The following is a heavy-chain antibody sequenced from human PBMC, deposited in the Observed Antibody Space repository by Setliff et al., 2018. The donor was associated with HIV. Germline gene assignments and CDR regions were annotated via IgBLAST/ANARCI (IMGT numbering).Heavy chain of an antibody. D-gene: IGHD3-3*01. V-gene: IGHV4-39*07. J-gene: IGHJ4*02. CDR3: ARATYTTLFGVLMGGGLQY. Sequence: SETLSLTCTVSGDSISSGSYYWAWIRQPPGKGLEWIGTIYYSGSTYYNPSLKSRVSLSLDTSKTQFFLKLTSVTAADTAVYYCARATYTTLFGVLMGGGLQYWGPGTLVTVSS. CDR1: GDSISSGSYY. CDR2: IYYSGST.